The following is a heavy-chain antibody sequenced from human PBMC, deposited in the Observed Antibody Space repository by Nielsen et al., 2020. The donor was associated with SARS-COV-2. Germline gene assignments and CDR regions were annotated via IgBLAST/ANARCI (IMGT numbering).Heavy chain of an antibody. Sequence: LRLSCTVSGGSISSGGYYWSWIRQHPGKGLEWIGYIYYSGSTYYNPSLKSRVTISVDTSKNQFSLKLSSVTAADTAVYYCGGSYTTSSTHYYYYGMGVWGQGTTVTVSS. V-gene: IGHV4-31*03. CDR2: IYYSGST. CDR3: GGSYTTSSTHYYYYGMGV. CDR1: GGSISSGGYY. J-gene: IGHJ6*02. D-gene: IGHD6-6*01.